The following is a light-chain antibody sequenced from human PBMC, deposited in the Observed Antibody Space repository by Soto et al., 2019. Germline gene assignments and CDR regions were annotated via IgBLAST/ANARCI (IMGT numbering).Light chain of an antibody. CDR3: TSYTSSSTFV. V-gene: IGLV2-14*01. CDR2: DVS. Sequence: QSVLNQPASVSGSPGQSITISCTGTSSDVGGYNYVSWYQQHPGKAPKVMIYDVSNRPSGVSNRFSGSKSGNTASLTISGLQAEDGADYYCTSYTSSSTFVFGTGTKLTVL. CDR1: SSDVGGYNY. J-gene: IGLJ1*01.